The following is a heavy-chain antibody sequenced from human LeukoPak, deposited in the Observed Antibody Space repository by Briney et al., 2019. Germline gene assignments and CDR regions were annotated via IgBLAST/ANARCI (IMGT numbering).Heavy chain of an antibody. D-gene: IGHD3-22*01. V-gene: IGHV5-51*01. CDR3: ARIPVDYYDSSGYSIYFDY. J-gene: IGHJ4*02. CDR2: IYPGDSDT. Sequence: GESLKISCKGSGYSFTSYWIAWVRPMPGKGLGWMGIIYPGDSDTRYSPSFQGQVTISADKSISTAYLQWSSLKASDTAMYYCARIPVDYYDSSGYSIYFDYWGQGTLVTVSS. CDR1: GYSFTSYW.